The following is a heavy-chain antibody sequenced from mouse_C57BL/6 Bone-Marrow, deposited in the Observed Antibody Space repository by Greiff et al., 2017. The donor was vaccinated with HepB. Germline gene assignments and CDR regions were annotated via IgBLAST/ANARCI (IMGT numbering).Heavy chain of an antibody. J-gene: IGHJ4*01. CDR3: ASYYTMDY. CDR2: INPNNGGT. V-gene: IGHV1-26*01. CDR1: GYTFTDYY. Sequence: EVKVVESGPELVKPGASVKISCKASGYTFTDYYMNWVKQSHGKSLEWIGDINPNNGGTSYNQKFKGKATLTVDKSSSTAYMELRSLTSEDSAVYYCASYYTMDYWGQGTSVTVSS.